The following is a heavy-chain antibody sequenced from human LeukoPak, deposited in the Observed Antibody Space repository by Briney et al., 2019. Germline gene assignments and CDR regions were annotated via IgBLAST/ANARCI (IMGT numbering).Heavy chain of an antibody. CDR1: GGSINSYY. J-gene: IGHJ4*02. V-gene: IGHV4-59*01. D-gene: IGHD3-10*01. CDR3: ARVRKGITMVRGVIDY. CDR2: IYYSGST. Sequence: PSETLSLTCTVSGGSINSYYWSWIRQPPGKGLEWIGYIYYSGSTNYNPSLKSRVTISVDTSKNQFSLTLSSVNAADTAVYYCARVRKGITMVRGVIDYWGQGTLVTVSS.